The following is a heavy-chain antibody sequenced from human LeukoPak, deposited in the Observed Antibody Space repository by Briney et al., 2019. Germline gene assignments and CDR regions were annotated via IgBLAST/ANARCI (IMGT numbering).Heavy chain of an antibody. D-gene: IGHD6-6*01. J-gene: IGHJ4*02. V-gene: IGHV4-39*01. CDR3: ARAEYSNSWAFDY. Sequence: SETLSLTCTVTGGSISSSSYYWGWTRRPPGGGLEWLGTIYYSGSTHYSPSLKSLVTISVDTSKNQFSLKLSSVTAADTAVYYCARAEYSNSWAFDYWGQGTLVTVSS. CDR2: IYYSGST. CDR1: GGSISSSSYY.